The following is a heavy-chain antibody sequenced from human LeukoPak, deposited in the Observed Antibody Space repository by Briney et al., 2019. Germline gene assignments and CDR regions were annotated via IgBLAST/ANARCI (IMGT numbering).Heavy chain of an antibody. Sequence: GGSLRLSCAASGFTFSSYSMNWVRQAPGKGLEWVSYISSSSSTIYYADSVKGRFTISRDNSKNTLYLQMNSLRAEDTAVYYCAKDRSRGPDYWGQGTLVTVSS. J-gene: IGHJ4*02. CDR1: GFTFSSYS. CDR2: ISSSSSTI. V-gene: IGHV3-48*01. CDR3: AKDRSRGPDY. D-gene: IGHD1-26*01.